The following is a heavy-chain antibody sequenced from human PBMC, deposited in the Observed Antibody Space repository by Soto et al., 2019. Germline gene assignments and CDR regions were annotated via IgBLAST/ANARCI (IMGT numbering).Heavy chain of an antibody. CDR1: GFTFSTYA. CDR2: ISGGGGST. D-gene: IGHD2-2*03. CDR3: AMDRGY. V-gene: IGHV3-23*01. J-gene: IGHJ4*02. Sequence: GGSLRLSCAASGFTFSTYAMTWVRQSPGKGLEWVSAISGGGGSTYYADSVKGRFTISRDNAKNTLYLQMNSLRAEDTAVYYYAMDRGYWGQGTLVTVSS.